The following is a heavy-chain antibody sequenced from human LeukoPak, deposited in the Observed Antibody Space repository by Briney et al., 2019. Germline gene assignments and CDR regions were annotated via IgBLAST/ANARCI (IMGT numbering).Heavy chain of an antibody. J-gene: IGHJ4*02. D-gene: IGHD5-18*01. CDR2: INPNSGGT. V-gene: IGHV1-2*02. Sequence: ASVKVSCKASGYTFTGYYMHWVRQAPGQGLEWMGWINPNSGGTNYAQKFQGRVTMTRDTSISTAYMELSRLRSDDTAVYYCARDYSDTAMVGYWGQGTLVTASS. CDR1: GYTFTGYY. CDR3: ARDYSDTAMVGY.